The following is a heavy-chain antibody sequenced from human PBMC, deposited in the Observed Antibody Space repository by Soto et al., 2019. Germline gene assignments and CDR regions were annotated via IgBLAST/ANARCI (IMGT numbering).Heavy chain of an antibody. CDR2: IYYSGST. V-gene: IGHV4-39*01. J-gene: IGHJ5*02. D-gene: IGHD3-10*01. Sequence: SETLSLTCTASGGSISSSSYYWGWIRQPPGKGLEWIGSIYYSGSTYYNPSLKSRVTISVDTSKNQFSLKLSSVTAADTAVYYCARLGYYGSGNTNWFDPWGQGTLVTVSS. CDR1: GGSISSSSYY. CDR3: ARLGYYGSGNTNWFDP.